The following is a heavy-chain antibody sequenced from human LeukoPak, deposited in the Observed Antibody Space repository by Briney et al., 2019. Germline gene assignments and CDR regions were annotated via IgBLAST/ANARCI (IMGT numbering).Heavy chain of an antibody. CDR3: ARDPLTNPGLYYFDY. CDR2: IYHSGAT. CDR1: GHSISSAHY. Sequence: SETLSLTCIVSGHSISSAHYWGWIRQPPGKGLEWIGSIYHSGATYYNPSLKSRVTISVDTSKNQFSLKLNSVTAADTAVYYCARDPLTNPGLYYFDYWGQGTLVTVSS. V-gene: IGHV4-38-2*02. D-gene: IGHD1-14*01. J-gene: IGHJ4*02.